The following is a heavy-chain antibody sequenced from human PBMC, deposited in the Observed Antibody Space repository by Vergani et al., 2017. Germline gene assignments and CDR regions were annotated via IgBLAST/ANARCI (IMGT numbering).Heavy chain of an antibody. CDR2: IRSKANSYAT. Sequence: EVQLVESGGGLVQPGGSLKLSCEASGFTFSGSAMHWVRQASGKGLEWVGRIRSKANSYATAYAASVKGRFTISRDDSKNTAYLQMNSLKTEDTAVYYCTRHTGDYGDYYYGMGVWGQGTTVTVSS. V-gene: IGHV3-73*01. CDR1: GFTFSGSA. J-gene: IGHJ6*02. CDR3: TRHTGDYGDYYYGMGV. D-gene: IGHD4-17*01.